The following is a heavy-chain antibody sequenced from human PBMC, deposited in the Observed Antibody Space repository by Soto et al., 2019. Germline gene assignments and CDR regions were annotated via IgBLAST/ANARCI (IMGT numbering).Heavy chain of an antibody. Sequence: PSETLSLTCAVYGGSFSGYYWSWIRQPPGKGLEWIGEINHSGSTNYNPSLKSRVTISVDTSKNQFSLKLSSVTAADTAVYYCARDSTGPDYWGQGTLVTVSS. J-gene: IGHJ4*02. CDR2: INHSGST. CDR1: GGSFSGYY. V-gene: IGHV4-34*01. CDR3: ARDSTGPDY.